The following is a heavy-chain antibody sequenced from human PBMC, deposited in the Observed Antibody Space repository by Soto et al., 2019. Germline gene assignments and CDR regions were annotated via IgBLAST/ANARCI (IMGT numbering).Heavy chain of an antibody. V-gene: IGHV4-30-4*01. CDR3: ARDASQYSNYGYYYYGMDV. D-gene: IGHD4-4*01. CDR1: GGSISSGDYY. Sequence: SETLSLTCTVSGGSISSGDYYWSWIRQPPGKGLEWIGYIYYSGSTYYNPSLKSRVTISVDTSKNQFSLKLSSVTAADTAVYYCARDASQYSNYGYYYYGMDVWGQGTTVTVSS. CDR2: IYYSGST. J-gene: IGHJ6*02.